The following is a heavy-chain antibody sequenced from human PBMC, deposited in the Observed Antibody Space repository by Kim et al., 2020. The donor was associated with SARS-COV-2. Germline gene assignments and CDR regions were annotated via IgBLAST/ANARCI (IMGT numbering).Heavy chain of an antibody. Sequence: SETLSLTCTVSGGSIGSNSYYWGWVRQPPGKGLEWIGSIYYSGTNYNPSLKSRVTISVDMSKSQFSLKLSSVTAADTAVYYCARLFWSGYSKRFDPWGQGTLVTVSS. CDR2: IYYSGT. V-gene: IGHV4-39*01. CDR1: GGSIGSNSYY. J-gene: IGHJ5*02. CDR3: ARLFWSGYSKRFDP. D-gene: IGHD3-3*01.